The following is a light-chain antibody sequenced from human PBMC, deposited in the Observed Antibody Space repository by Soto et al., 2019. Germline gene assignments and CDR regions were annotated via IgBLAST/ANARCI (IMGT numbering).Light chain of an antibody. CDR1: QSVSSN. Sequence: ENVLTKSPAPLSLSPGERATLSCRASQSVSSNLAWYQQKPGQAPRLLIFDASNRATGIPDRFSGSGSGTYFTLTISSLQPEDFAVYYCHQRSNWPPTFGGGTKVEIK. J-gene: IGKJ4*01. V-gene: IGKV3-11*01. CDR3: HQRSNWPPT. CDR2: DAS.